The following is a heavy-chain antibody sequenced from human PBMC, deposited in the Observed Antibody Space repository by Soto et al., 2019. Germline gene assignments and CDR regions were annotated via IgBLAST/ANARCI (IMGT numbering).Heavy chain of an antibody. J-gene: IGHJ6*02. Sequence: AGGSLRLSCAASGFTFSSYAMSWVRQAPGKGLEWVSAISGSGGSTYYADSVKGRFTISRDNSKNTLYLQMNSLRAEDTAVYYCAKTLGYSGCDSGRRGMDVWGQGTTVTVSS. CDR1: GFTFSSYA. D-gene: IGHD5-12*01. CDR2: ISGSGGST. V-gene: IGHV3-23*01. CDR3: AKTLGYSGCDSGRRGMDV.